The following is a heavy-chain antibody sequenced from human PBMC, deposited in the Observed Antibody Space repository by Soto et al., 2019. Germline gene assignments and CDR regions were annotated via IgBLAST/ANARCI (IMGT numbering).Heavy chain of an antibody. CDR3: ATGGYSDGGGY. J-gene: IGHJ4*02. CDR2: INAAGSAS. D-gene: IGHD5-12*01. CDR1: GFTFSSYW. Sequence: EVQLVESGGALVQPGGSLRLSCVGSGFTFSSYWMHWVRQVPGKGPVWVSRINAAGSASSYVDFVKGRFTVSRDNAKNTLYLEMNSLSAEDTAVYHCATGGYSDGGGYWGQGTLVTVSS. V-gene: IGHV3-74*01.